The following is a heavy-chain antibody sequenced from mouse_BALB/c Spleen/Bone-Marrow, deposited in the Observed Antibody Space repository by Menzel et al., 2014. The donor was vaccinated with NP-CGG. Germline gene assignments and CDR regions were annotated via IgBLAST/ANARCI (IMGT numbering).Heavy chain of an antibody. CDR3: ARGGNWEDFDY. V-gene: IGHV5-17*02. CDR2: ISSGSSTI. D-gene: IGHD4-1*01. Sequence: EVKLMESGGGLVQPGGSRKLSCAASGFTFSSFGMHWVRQAPERGLEWVAYISSGSSTIFYADTVKGRFTISRDNPKNPLFLQMPSLRSEDTAMYYCARGGNWEDFDYWGQGTTLTVSS. CDR1: GFTFSSFG. J-gene: IGHJ2*01.